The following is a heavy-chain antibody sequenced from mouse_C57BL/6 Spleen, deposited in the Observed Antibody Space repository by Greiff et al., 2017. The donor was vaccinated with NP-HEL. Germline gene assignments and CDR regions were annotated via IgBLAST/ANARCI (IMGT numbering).Heavy chain of an antibody. V-gene: IGHV1-52*01. CDR1: GYTFTSYW. Sequence: VQLQQPGAELVRPGSSVKLSCKASGYTFTSYWMHWVKQRPIQGLDWIGNIDPSDSETHYNQKFKDKATLTVDKSSSTAYMQLSSLTSEDSAVYYCARDYGLDYWGQGTTLTVSS. CDR2: IDPSDSET. D-gene: IGHD1-1*01. CDR3: ARDYGLDY. J-gene: IGHJ2*01.